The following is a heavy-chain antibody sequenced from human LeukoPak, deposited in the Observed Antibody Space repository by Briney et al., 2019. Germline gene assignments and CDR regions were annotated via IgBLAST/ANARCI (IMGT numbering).Heavy chain of an antibody. CDR3: ARDGGGRLEYFFDY. D-gene: IGHD3-3*01. J-gene: IGHJ4*02. Sequence: SETLSLTCTVSGYSISSPYYWGWIRQPPGKGLEWIGIMYHSGNTYYNPSLKSRVTISVDTSKNQFSLKLNSVTAADTAVYFCARDGGGRLEYFFDYWGQGTLVTVSS. CDR2: MYHSGNT. CDR1: GYSISSPYY. V-gene: IGHV4-38-2*02.